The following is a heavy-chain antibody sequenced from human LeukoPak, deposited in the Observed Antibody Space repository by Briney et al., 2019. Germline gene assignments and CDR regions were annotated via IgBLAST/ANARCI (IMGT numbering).Heavy chain of an antibody. Sequence: GGSLRLSCAASGFTVSYNYMSWVRQAPGKGLEWVSVIYSGGSTYYADSVKGRFTISRDNSKNTLYLQMNSLRAEDTAIYYCARDISVLTGLRNWGQGTLVTVSS. CDR3: ARDISVLTGLRN. V-gene: IGHV3-53*01. J-gene: IGHJ4*02. CDR2: IYSGGST. D-gene: IGHD3-3*02. CDR1: GFTVSYNY.